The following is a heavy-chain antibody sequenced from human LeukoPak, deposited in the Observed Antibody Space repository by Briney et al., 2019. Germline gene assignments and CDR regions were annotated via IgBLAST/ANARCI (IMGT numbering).Heavy chain of an antibody. Sequence: GGSLRLSCAASGFTFSSYGMHWARQAPGKGLEWVAFIRYDGSNKYYADSVKGRFTISRDNSKNTLYLQMNSLRAEDTAVYYCPKEQSSGSYWHDAFDIWGQGTMVTVSS. V-gene: IGHV3-30*02. D-gene: IGHD3-10*01. CDR3: PKEQSSGSYWHDAFDI. CDR1: GFTFSSYG. J-gene: IGHJ3*02. CDR2: IRYDGSNK.